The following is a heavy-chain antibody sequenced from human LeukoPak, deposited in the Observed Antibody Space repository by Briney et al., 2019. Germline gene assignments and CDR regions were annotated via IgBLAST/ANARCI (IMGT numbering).Heavy chain of an antibody. J-gene: IGHJ6*04. CDR3: AELGITMIGGV. CDR1: RFKFNDYY. Sequence: PGGSLRLSCVASRFKFNDYYMGWIRQAPGKGLQWLAYIDSDGKTIDYVDSVKGRFTISRDNAKNSLYLQMNSLRAEDTAVYYCAELGITMIGGVWGKGTTVTISS. V-gene: IGHV3-11*04. D-gene: IGHD3-10*02. CDR2: IDSDGKTI.